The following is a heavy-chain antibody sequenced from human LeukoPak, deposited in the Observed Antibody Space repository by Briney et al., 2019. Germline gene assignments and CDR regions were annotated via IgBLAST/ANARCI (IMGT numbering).Heavy chain of an antibody. CDR3: ARDLTPTGTFDY. Sequence: GGSLRLSCAASGFTFSSYAMHWVRQAPGKGLEWVALISYDGSDKYYGDSVRGRVTISRDNTKNTLYLQMNSLRTEDTAVYYCARDLTPTGTFDYWGQGTLVTVSS. D-gene: IGHD4/OR15-4a*01. V-gene: IGHV3-30-3*01. CDR1: GFTFSSYA. CDR2: ISYDGSDK. J-gene: IGHJ4*02.